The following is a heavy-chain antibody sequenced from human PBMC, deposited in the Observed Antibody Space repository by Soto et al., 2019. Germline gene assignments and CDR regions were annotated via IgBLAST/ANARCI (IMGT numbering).Heavy chain of an antibody. CDR1: GFTFSSFE. Sequence: GGSLRLSCAASGFTFSSFEMNWVRQAPGKGLEWVSYISSTGSTIYYADSVKGRFTISRDNAKNSLYLQMNSLRAEDTAVYYCARPAFCGGDCYSHGDGYYFDYWGQGNLVTVSS. D-gene: IGHD2-21*02. CDR3: ARPAFCGGDCYSHGDGYYFDY. V-gene: IGHV3-48*03. CDR2: ISSTGSTI. J-gene: IGHJ4*02.